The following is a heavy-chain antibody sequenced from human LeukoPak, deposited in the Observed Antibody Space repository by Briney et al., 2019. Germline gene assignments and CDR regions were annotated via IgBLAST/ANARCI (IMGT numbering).Heavy chain of an antibody. V-gene: IGHV3-23*01. J-gene: IGHJ6*03. CDR3: AKDYSSFVYYYYMDV. CDR2: ISGSGGST. D-gene: IGHD6-6*01. CDR1: GFTFSSYA. Sequence: PGGSLRLSCAASGFTFSSYAVSWVRQAPGKGLEWVSAISGSGGSTYYADSVKGRFTISRDNSKNTLYLQMNSLRAEDTAVYYCAKDYSSFVYYYYMDVWGKGTTVTVSS.